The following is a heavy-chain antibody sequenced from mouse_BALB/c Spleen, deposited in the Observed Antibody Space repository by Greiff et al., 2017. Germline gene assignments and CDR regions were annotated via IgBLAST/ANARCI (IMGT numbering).Heavy chain of an antibody. J-gene: IGHJ3*01. CDR1: GYSITSDYA. CDR3: AGSWFAY. V-gene: IGHV3-2*02. Sequence: EVMLVESGPGLVKPSQSLSLTCTVTGYSITSDYAWNWIRQFPGNKLEWMGYISYSGSTSYNPSLKSRISITRDTSKNQFFLQLNSVTTEDTATYYCAGSWFAYWGQGTLVTVSA. CDR2: ISYSGST.